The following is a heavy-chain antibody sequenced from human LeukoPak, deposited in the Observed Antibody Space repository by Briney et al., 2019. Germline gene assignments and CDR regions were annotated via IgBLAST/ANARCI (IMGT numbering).Heavy chain of an antibody. CDR1: GFTFSSSA. V-gene: IGHV3-23*01. Sequence: GGSLRLSCAASGFTFSSSAMSWVRQAPGKGLEWVSGLTGSGTSTFYTDSVKGRCTISRDNSKNTVYLQMNSLRAEDTAIYYCAKDNTATWGQGTLVTVSS. D-gene: IGHD2-2*02. J-gene: IGHJ4*02. CDR2: LTGSGTST. CDR3: AKDNTAT.